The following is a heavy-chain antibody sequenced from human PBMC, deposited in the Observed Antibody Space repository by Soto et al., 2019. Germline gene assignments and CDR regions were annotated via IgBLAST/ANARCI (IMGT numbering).Heavy chain of an antibody. CDR2: IWYDGSNK. CDR3: ASDRGYCSGGSCHSLTSSYFDY. V-gene: IGHV3-33*08. Sequence: PGGSLRLSCAASGFTFSSYGMHWVRQAPGKGLEWVAVIWYDGSNKYYADSVKGRFTISRDNSKNTLYLQMNSLRAEDTAVYYCASDRGYCSGGSCHSLTSSYFDYWGQGTLVTVSS. J-gene: IGHJ4*02. D-gene: IGHD2-15*01. CDR1: GFTFSSYG.